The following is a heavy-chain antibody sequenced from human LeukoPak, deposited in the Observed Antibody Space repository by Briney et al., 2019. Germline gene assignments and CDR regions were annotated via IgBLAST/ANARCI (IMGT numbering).Heavy chain of an antibody. Sequence: GGSLRLSCAASGFSFSSYWMHWVRQAPGKGLVWVSRINSDGSSTNYADSVKGRFTISRDNAKNTLYLQMNNLRAEDTAVYYCARSPAAGNWFDPWGQGTLVTVSS. CDR1: GFSFSSYW. V-gene: IGHV3-74*01. CDR3: ARSPAAGNWFDP. D-gene: IGHD6-13*01. CDR2: INSDGSST. J-gene: IGHJ5*02.